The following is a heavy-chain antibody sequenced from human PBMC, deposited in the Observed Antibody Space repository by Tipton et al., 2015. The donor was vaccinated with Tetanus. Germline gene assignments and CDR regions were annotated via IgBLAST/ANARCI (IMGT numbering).Heavy chain of an antibody. J-gene: IGHJ6*02. D-gene: IGHD3-10*01. CDR1: GYAFTSYA. Sequence: QLVQSGSELKKPGASVKVSCKASGYAFTSYAMNWVRQAPGQGLEWMGWINTNTGNPTYAQGFTGRFVFSLDTSVSTAYLQISSLKAEDTAVYYFAIDPPPVRGVYCGMNVLGQGTTVTVSS. CDR3: AIDPPPVRGVYCGMNV. CDR2: INTNTGNP. V-gene: IGHV7-4-1*02.